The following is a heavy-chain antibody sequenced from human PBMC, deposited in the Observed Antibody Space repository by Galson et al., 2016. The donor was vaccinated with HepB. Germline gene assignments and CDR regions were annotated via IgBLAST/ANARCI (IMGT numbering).Heavy chain of an antibody. CDR1: GGSIRSGGYY. D-gene: IGHD4-17*01. Sequence: TLSLTCTVSGGSIRSGGYYWSWIRQHPGKGLEWIGYIYYSLNTHYTPSLKSRVTISVDPSKNQFSLKLSSVTAADTAVYYCARGDNPDYGDYASAYYYMDVWGKGTTVTVSS. CDR3: ARGDNPDYGDYASAYYYMDV. J-gene: IGHJ6*03. CDR2: IYYSLNT. V-gene: IGHV4-31*03.